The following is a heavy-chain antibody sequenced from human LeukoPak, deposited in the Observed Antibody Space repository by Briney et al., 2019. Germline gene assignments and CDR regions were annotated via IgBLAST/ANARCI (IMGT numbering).Heavy chain of an antibody. Sequence: GGSLRLSCAASGFTVSSNYMSWVRQAPGKGLEWVSVIYSGGSTYYADSVKGRFTISRHNSKNTLYLQMNSLRAEDTAVYYCASNGDYDDYLLPSAFDIWGQGTMVTVSS. J-gene: IGHJ3*02. CDR3: ASNGDYDDYLLPSAFDI. V-gene: IGHV3-53*04. CDR2: IYSGGST. CDR1: GFTVSSNY. D-gene: IGHD4-17*01.